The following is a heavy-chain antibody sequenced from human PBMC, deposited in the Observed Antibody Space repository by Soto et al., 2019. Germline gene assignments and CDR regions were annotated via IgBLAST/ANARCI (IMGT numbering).Heavy chain of an antibody. J-gene: IGHJ4*02. V-gene: IGHV3-30-3*01. CDR1: GFTFSSYA. D-gene: IGHD2-2*01. CDR3: AREEADIVLVPAAIHFYY. CDR2: ISYDGSNK. Sequence: GGSLRLSCAASGFTFSSYAMHWVRQAPGKGLEWVAVISYDGSNKYYADSVKGRFTISRDNSKNTLYLQMNSLRAEDTAVYYCAREEADIVLVPAAIHFYYWGQGTLVTV.